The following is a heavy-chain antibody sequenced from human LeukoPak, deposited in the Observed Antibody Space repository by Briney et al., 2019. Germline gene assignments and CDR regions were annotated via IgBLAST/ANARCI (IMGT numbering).Heavy chain of an antibody. CDR1: SGSISDNY. J-gene: IGHJ4*02. D-gene: IGHD2-15*01. CDR3: ARHPFATPFDY. Sequence: SETLSLTCTVSSGSISDNYWSWIRQPPGKGLEWIGYAYYSGHTNYNSSLKSRVTMSLDTSKSQFSLRLSSVTAADTAVYFCARHPFATPFDYWGPGTLVTVSS. V-gene: IGHV4-59*08. CDR2: AYYSGHT.